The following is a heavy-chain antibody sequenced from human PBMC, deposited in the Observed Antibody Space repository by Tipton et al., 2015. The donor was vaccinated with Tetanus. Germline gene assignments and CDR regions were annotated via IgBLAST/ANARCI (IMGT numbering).Heavy chain of an antibody. J-gene: IGHJ6*02. Sequence: TLSLTCAVYGGSFSNYFWRWIRQPPGKGLEWIGEISPSGNTNYNPSLKSRVTISADTSRNQFSLTLSSVTAADTAVYYCARDHGITWGGMGYYYGMDVWGQETTVTVSS. V-gene: IGHV4-34*01. CDR1: GGSFSNYF. CDR3: ARDHGITWGGMGYYYGMDV. CDR2: ISPSGNT. D-gene: IGHD3-16*01.